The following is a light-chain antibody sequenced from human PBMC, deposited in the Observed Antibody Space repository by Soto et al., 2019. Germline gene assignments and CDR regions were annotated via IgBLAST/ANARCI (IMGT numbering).Light chain of an antibody. J-gene: IGKJ1*01. Sequence: DIQMTQSPSTRSASVGDRVTIICRASQSISSWLAWYQQKAGKAPKLLISKASNLDSGVPSRFSGSGSGTEFYLTISSRQPEDFATYYCQQYNSFIWTFGQGTKV. V-gene: IGKV1-5*03. CDR3: QQYNSFIWT. CDR2: KAS. CDR1: QSISSW.